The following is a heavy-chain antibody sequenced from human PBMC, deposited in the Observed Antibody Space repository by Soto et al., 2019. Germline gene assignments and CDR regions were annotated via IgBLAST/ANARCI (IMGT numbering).Heavy chain of an antibody. V-gene: IGHV3-11*06. J-gene: IGHJ6*02. CDR2: ISSSSSYT. D-gene: IGHD1-26*01. CDR3: ARDRCESYLLPIGMDV. CDR1: GFTYSDYY. Sequence: QVQLVESGGGLVKPGGSLRLSCAASGFTYSDYYMSWIRQAPGKGLEWVSYISSSSSYTNYADSVKGRFTISRDNAKNSLYLQLNSLRAADTAVYYCARDRCESYLLPIGMDVWGQGTTVTVSS.